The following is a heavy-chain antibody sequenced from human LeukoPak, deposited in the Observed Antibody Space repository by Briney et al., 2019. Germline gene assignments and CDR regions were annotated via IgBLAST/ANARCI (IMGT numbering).Heavy chain of an antibody. CDR1: GDSVSTNIGA. CDR3: ARSFTTSAGAFDI. Sequence: SQTLSLTCDISGDSVSTNIGAWHWIRQSPSRGLEWLGRTYYRSKWFNDYALSVKSRVSINPDTSKNQFYLQLNSVTPEDTAVYYCARSFTTSAGAFDIWGQGTMVTVSS. J-gene: IGHJ3*02. D-gene: IGHD1-1*01. CDR2: TYYRSKWFN. V-gene: IGHV6-1*01.